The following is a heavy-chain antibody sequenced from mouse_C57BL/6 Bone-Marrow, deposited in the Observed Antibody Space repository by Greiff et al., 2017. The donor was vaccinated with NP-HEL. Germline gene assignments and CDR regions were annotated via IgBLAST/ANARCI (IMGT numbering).Heavy chain of an antibody. J-gene: IGHJ4*01. CDR2: IDPNSGGT. CDR1: GYTFTSYW. CDR3: ARTLYYYGSSYVGRAMDY. D-gene: IGHD1-1*01. V-gene: IGHV1-72*01. Sequence: QVQLQQPGAELVKPGASVKLSCKASGYTFTSYWMHWVKQRPGRGLEWIGRIDPNSGGTKYNEKFKSKATLTVDKPSSTAYMQLSSLTSDDSAVYYCARTLYYYGSSYVGRAMDYWGQGTSVTVSS.